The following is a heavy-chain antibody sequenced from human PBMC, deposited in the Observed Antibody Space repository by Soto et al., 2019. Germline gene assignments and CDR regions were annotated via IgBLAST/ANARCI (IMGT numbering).Heavy chain of an antibody. V-gene: IGHV3-23*01. D-gene: IGHD4-4*01. CDR3: AKGWAYSNYYFNY. CDR2: ISGSGGMT. CDR1: GFRFSTYD. J-gene: IGHJ4*02. Sequence: GGSLRLSCAASGFRFSTYDMSWVRQAPGKGLEWVSAISGSGGMTYYADSVKGRFTSSRDNSKNTLYLQMSSLRAEDTAVYYCAKGWAYSNYYFNYWGQGTLVTVSS.